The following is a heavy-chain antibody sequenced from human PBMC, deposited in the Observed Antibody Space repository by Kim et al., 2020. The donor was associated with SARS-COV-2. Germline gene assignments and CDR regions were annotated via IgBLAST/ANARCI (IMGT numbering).Heavy chain of an antibody. D-gene: IGHD6-13*01. Sequence: GGSLRLSCAASGFTFSSYGMHWVRQAPGKGLEWVAVISYDGSNKYYADSVKGRFTISRDNSKNTLYLQMNSLRAEDTAVYYCAKDFLAAAGNNYYYYGMDVWGQGTTVTVSS. J-gene: IGHJ6*01. CDR1: GFTFSSYG. CDR2: ISYDGSNK. V-gene: IGHV3-30*18. CDR3: AKDFLAAAGNNYYYYGMDV.